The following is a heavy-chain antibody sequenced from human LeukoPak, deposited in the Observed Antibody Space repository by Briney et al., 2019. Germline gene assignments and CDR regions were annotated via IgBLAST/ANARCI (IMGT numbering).Heavy chain of an antibody. V-gene: IGHV4-59*08. D-gene: IGHD6-13*01. J-gene: IGHJ4*02. Sequence: PSETLSLTCTVSGGSISSYYWSWIRQPPGKGLEWIGYIYYSGSTNYNPSLKSRVTISVDTSKNQFSLKLSSVTAADTAVYYCARHASSSWYAYWGQGTLGTVSS. CDR3: ARHASSSWYAY. CDR2: IYYSGST. CDR1: GGSISSYY.